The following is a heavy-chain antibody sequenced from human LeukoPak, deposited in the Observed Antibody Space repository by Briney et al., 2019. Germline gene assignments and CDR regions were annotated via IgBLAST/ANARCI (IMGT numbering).Heavy chain of an antibody. D-gene: IGHD2-21*02. CDR1: GFTFSSYS. CDR3: ARDAYCGGDCYSPDAFDI. Sequence: PGGSLRLSCAASGFTFSSYSMNWDRQATGKGLEWASAISSSSSYIYYADSVKGRFTISRDNAKNSLYLQMNSLRAEDTAVYYCARDAYCGGDCYSPDAFDIWGQGTMVTVSS. J-gene: IGHJ3*02. CDR2: ISSSSSYI. V-gene: IGHV3-21*01.